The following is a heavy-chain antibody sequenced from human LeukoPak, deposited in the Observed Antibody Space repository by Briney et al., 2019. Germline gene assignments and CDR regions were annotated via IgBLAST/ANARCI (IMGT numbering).Heavy chain of an antibody. V-gene: IGHV3-7*03. D-gene: IGHD6-19*01. CDR3: AKANSSGGLYYFDY. Sequence: GGSLRLSCTDSGFTFSNFWMGWVRQAPGEGLEWVANINQDGGDKFYLGYVKGRFTISRDNAKNSLYLQMMSLRAEDTAVYYCAKANSSGGLYYFDYWGQGTLVTVSS. J-gene: IGHJ4*02. CDR1: GFTFSNFW. CDR2: INQDGGDK.